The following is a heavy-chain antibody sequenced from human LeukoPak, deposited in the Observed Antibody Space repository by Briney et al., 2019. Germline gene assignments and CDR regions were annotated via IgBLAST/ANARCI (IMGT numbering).Heavy chain of an antibody. V-gene: IGHV4-38-2*02. D-gene: IGHD6-13*01. CDR2: IYYSGST. Sequence: SETLSLTCTVSGYSISSGYYWGWIRQPPGKGLEWIGYIYYSGSTNYNPSLKSRVTISVDTSKNQFSLKLSSVTAADTAVYYCARVAAAAGEYDYWGQGTLVTVSS. J-gene: IGHJ4*02. CDR3: ARVAAAAGEYDY. CDR1: GYSISSGYY.